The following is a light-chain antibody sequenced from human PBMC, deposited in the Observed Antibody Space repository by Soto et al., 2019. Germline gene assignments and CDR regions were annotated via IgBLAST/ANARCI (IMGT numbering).Light chain of an antibody. V-gene: IGLV3-21*02. CDR3: QVWDRSSDVV. J-gene: IGLJ2*01. CDR1: NIGTYS. Sequence: SYELTQPPSVSVAPGQTARITCGGNNIGTYSVHWYQQKPGQAPVVVVYDDSDRPSGIPERFSGSNSGNTATLTISRVEAGDEADYYCQVWDRSSDVVFGGGTKVTVL. CDR2: DDS.